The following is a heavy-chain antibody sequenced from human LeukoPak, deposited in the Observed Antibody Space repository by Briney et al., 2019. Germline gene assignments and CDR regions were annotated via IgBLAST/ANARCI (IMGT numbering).Heavy chain of an antibody. V-gene: IGHV3-7*01. D-gene: IGHD4-11*01. Sequence: GGSLRLSCAASGFTFSSYWMSWVRQAPGKGLEWVANIKQDGSEKYYVDSVKGRFTISRDNAKNSLYLQMNSLRAEDTAVYYCARDRSPTVEGRRPNWFDPWGQGTLVTVSS. CDR2: IKQDGSEK. J-gene: IGHJ5*02. CDR3: ARDRSPTVEGRRPNWFDP. CDR1: GFTFSSYW.